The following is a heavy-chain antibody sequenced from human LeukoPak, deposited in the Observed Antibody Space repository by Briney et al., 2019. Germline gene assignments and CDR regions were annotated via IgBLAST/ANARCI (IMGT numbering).Heavy chain of an antibody. J-gene: IGHJ6*02. CDR2: IYYSGST. CDR1: GGSISSGSYY. V-gene: IGHV4-39*07. D-gene: IGHD2-21*01. CDR3: ARDLFTKNYYYYGMDV. Sequence: SETLSLTCTVSGGSISSGSYYWGWIRQPPGKGLEWIGSIYYSGSTYYNPSLKSRVTISVDTSKNQFSLKLSSVTAADTAVYYCARDLFTKNYYYYGMDVWGQGTTVTVSS.